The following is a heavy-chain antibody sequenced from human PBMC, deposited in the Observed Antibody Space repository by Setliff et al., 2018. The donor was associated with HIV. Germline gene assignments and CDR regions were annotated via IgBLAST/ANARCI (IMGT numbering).Heavy chain of an antibody. Sequence: PGGSLRLSCAASGFDFTSYTMTWVRQAPGKGLEWVASISPGGSFMYYADSVKGRFTISRDNGKKSLYLQMDSLRDEDTAVYYCAREKFENGDYEFVSTFDSWGQGTLVTVSS. V-gene: IGHV3-21*01. CDR3: AREKFENGDYEFVSTFDS. J-gene: IGHJ4*02. CDR1: GFDFTSYT. CDR2: ISPGGSFM. D-gene: IGHD4-17*01.